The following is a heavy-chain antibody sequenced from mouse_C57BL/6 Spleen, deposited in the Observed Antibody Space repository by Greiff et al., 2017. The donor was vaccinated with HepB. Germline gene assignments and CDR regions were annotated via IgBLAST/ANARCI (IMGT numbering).Heavy chain of an antibody. Sequence: QVTLKECGPGILQSSQTLSLTCSFSGFSLSTSGMGVSWIRQPSGKGLEWLAHIYWDDDKRYNPSLKSRLTISKDTSRNQVFLKITSVDTADTATYYCARAIYYDYDGHFAYWGQGTLVTVSA. CDR1: GFSLSTSGMG. CDR3: ARAIYYDYDGHFAY. V-gene: IGHV8-12*01. J-gene: IGHJ3*01. CDR2: IYWDDDK. D-gene: IGHD2-4*01.